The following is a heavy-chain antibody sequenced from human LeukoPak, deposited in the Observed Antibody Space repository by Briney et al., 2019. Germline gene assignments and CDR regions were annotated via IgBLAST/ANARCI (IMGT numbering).Heavy chain of an antibody. V-gene: IGHV3-23*01. CDR2: IVGSGGGT. D-gene: IGHD3-10*01. CDR3: ARASGDPPHFDY. Sequence: GGSLRLSCAVSGFTSSKYDMSWVRQAPGKGLEWVSAIVGSGGGTFYADSVKGRFTVSRDNSKNTVDLQMNSLRAEDTAIYYCARASGDPPHFDYWGQGTLVTVSS. J-gene: IGHJ4*02. CDR1: GFTSSKYD.